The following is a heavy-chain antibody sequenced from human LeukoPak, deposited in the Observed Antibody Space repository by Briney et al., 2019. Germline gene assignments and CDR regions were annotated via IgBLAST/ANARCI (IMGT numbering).Heavy chain of an antibody. CDR3: AKDGYRYYYDSSGYYPTYYFDY. V-gene: IGHV3-48*03. Sequence: GGSLRLSCAASGFTFSSYEMNWVRQAPGKGLEWVSYISSSGSTIYYADSVKGRFTISRDNAKNSLYLQMNSLRAEDTAVYYCAKDGYRYYYDSSGYYPTYYFDYWGQGTLVTVSS. J-gene: IGHJ4*02. D-gene: IGHD3-22*01. CDR2: ISSSGSTI. CDR1: GFTFSSYE.